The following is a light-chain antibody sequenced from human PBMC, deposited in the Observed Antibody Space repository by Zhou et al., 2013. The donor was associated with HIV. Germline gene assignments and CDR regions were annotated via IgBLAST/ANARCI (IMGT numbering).Light chain of an antibody. Sequence: EIVLTQSPGTLSLSPGERGTLSCRASLSVSSNLAWYQQKPGQAPRLLLYGASTRATGIPARFSGSGSGTEFTLTISSLQSEDFAVYYCHQYNNWPPGFGQGAKLEIK. CDR3: HQYNNWPPG. V-gene: IGKV3-15*01. CDR2: GAS. CDR1: LSVSSN. J-gene: IGKJ2*03.